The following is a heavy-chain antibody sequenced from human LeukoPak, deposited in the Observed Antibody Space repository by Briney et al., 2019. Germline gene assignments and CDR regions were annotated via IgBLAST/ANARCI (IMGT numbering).Heavy chain of an antibody. CDR3: AREADYYDSSGYYPAFDY. Sequence: GASVKVSCKASGYTFTGYYMHWVRQAPGQELEWMGRINPNSGGTNYAQKFQGRVTMTRDTSISTAYMELSRLRSDDTAVYYCAREADYYDSSGYYPAFDYWGQGTLVTVSS. J-gene: IGHJ4*02. CDR2: INPNSGGT. CDR1: GYTFTGYY. D-gene: IGHD3-22*01. V-gene: IGHV1-2*06.